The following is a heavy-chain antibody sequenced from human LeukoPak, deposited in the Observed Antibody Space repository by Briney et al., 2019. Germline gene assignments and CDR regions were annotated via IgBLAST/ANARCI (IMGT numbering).Heavy chain of an antibody. CDR3: ARGLRAYYYYGMDV. D-gene: IGHD3-3*01. CDR2: ISSNGGST. Sequence: GGSLRLSCAASGFTFSNYAMHWVRQAPGEGLEYVSAISSNGGSTYYADSMKGRFTISRDNSKNTLFLQMGSLRVEDMAVYYCARGLRAYYYYGMDVWGQGTTVTVSS. V-gene: IGHV3-64*02. J-gene: IGHJ6*02. CDR1: GFTFSNYA.